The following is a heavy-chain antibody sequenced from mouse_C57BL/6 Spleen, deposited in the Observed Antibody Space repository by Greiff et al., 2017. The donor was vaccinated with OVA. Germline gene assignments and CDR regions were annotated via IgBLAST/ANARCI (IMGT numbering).Heavy chain of an antibody. CDR3: SYYSNSYAMDY. D-gene: IGHD2-5*01. J-gene: IGHJ4*01. Sequence: QVQLQQSGAELAKPGASVKLSCKASGYTFTSYWMHWVKQRPGQGLEWIGYINPSSGYTKYNQKFKDKATLTADKSSSTAYMQLSSLTYEDSAVYYCSYYSNSYAMDYWGQGTSVTVSS. CDR1: GYTFTSYW. CDR2: INPSSGYT. V-gene: IGHV1-7*01.